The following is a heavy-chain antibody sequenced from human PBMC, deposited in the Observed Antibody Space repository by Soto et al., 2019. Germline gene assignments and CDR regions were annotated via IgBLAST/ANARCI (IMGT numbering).Heavy chain of an antibody. J-gene: IGHJ5*02. D-gene: IGHD3-22*01. CDR2: IIPIFGTA. CDR3: AREVYSSGYYRNWFDP. CDR1: GGTFSSYA. Sequence: SVKVSCKASGGTFSSYAISWVRQAPGQGLEWMGGIIPIFGTANYAQKFQGRVTITADESTSTAYMELSSLRSEDTAVYYCAREVYSSGYYRNWFDPWGQGTQVIVSS. V-gene: IGHV1-69*13.